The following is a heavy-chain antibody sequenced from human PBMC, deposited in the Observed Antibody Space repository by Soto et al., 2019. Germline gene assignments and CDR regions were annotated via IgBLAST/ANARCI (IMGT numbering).Heavy chain of an antibody. CDR3: ARGSEGITIFGVVIKDYYYYGMDV. CDR1: GFTFSSYS. CDR2: ISSSSSTI. J-gene: IGHJ6*02. V-gene: IGHV3-48*02. D-gene: IGHD3-3*01. Sequence: GGSLRLSCAASGFTFSSYSMNWVRQAPGKGLEWVSYISSSSSTIYYADSVKGRFTISRDNAKNSLYLQMNSLRDEDTAVYYCARGSEGITIFGVVIKDYYYYGMDVWGQGTTVTVSS.